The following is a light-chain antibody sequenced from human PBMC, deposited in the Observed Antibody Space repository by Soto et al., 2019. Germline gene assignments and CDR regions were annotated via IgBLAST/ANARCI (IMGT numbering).Light chain of an antibody. CDR1: SSDVGGYNY. Sequence: QSALTQPASVSGSPGQSITISCTGTSSDVGGYNYVSWYQQHPGKAPKLVIYEVTKRPSGVSNRFSGSKSGNTASLTLSGLETEDETDYYCQSYDSSRSGYVVFGGGTKLTVL. CDR3: QSYDSSRSGYVV. J-gene: IGLJ2*01. V-gene: IGLV2-14*01. CDR2: EVT.